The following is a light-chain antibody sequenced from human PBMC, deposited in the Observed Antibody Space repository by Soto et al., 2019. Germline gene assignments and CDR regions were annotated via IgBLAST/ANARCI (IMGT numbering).Light chain of an antibody. CDR1: QSIATY. Sequence: DIQMTQSPSSLSASVEDRVTITCRASQSIATYLNWYQQRPGKAPKLLIYTATRLQSGVPSRFSGSGSGTDFTLTITSLRPEDFAIYFCQQSYSDPRTFGHVTKVEIQ. CDR2: TAT. J-gene: IGKJ1*01. V-gene: IGKV1-39*01. CDR3: QQSYSDPRT.